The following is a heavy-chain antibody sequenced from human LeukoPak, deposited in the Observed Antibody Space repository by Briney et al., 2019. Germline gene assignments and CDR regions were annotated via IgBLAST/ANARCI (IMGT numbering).Heavy chain of an antibody. CDR1: GFTFGSYS. CDR2: ISSSSRYI. CDR3: ARRLVAALDGMDV. Sequence: GGSLRLSCAASGFTFGSYSINWVRQAPGKGLEWVSSISSSSRYIYYADSVKGRFTISRDNAKNSLYLQMNSLRAEDTAVYYCARRLVAALDGMDVWGQGTTVTVSS. D-gene: IGHD2-15*01. V-gene: IGHV3-21*01. J-gene: IGHJ6*02.